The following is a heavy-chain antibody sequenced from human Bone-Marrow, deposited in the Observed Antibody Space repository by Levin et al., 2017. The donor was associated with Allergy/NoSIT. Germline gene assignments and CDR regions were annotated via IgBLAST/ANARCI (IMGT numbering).Heavy chain of an antibody. D-gene: IGHD3/OR15-3a*01. CDR2: IWYDGSND. CDR1: GFIFSRYA. V-gene: IGHV3-33*01. J-gene: IGHJ3*02. Sequence: GGSLRLSCEVSGFIFSRYAMHWVRQAPGKGLEWVASIWYDGSNDNYADSVKGRATISRDNSKSTLYLQMISLRVEDTAVYYCSREFLDSTPRSDAFEIWGQGTMVTVSS. CDR3: SREFLDSTPRSDAFEI.